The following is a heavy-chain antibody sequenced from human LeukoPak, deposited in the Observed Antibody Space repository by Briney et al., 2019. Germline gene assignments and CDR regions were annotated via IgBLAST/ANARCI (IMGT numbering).Heavy chain of an antibody. CDR2: ISGSGAST. J-gene: IGHJ3*02. CDR1: GFTFTNYA. D-gene: IGHD4-11*01. Sequence: GGSLRLSCAASGFTFTNYAMNWVRQAPGKGLEWVSAISGSGASTYYADSVKGRFTISRDNSKNTLYLQMNSLRAEDTAVYYCARFNRGTTVNAFDIWGQGTMVTVSS. V-gene: IGHV3-23*01. CDR3: ARFNRGTTVNAFDI.